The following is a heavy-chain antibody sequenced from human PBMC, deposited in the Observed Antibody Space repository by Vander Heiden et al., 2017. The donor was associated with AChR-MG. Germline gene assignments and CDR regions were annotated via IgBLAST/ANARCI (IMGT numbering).Heavy chain of an antibody. CDR3: ARDIGFTDEWDQLTVGYYFDY. CDR1: GYTFTGYY. CDR2: INPNSGGT. V-gene: IGHV1-2*02. Sequence: QVQLVQSGAEVKKPGASVKVSCKASGYTFTGYYMPWVRQAPGQGLEWMGWINPNSGGTNYAQKFQGRVTMTRDTSISTAYMELSRLRSDDTAVYYCARDIGFTDEWDQLTVGYYFDYWGQGTLVTVSS. D-gene: IGHD1-26*01. J-gene: IGHJ4*02.